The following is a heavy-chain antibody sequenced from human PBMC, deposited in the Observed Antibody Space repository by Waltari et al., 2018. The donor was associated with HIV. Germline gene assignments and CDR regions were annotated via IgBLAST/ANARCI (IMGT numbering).Heavy chain of an antibody. CDR2: IYSGGST. D-gene: IGHD3-10*01. CDR3: ARVWFSYYFDY. V-gene: IGHV3-66*02. J-gene: IGHJ4*02. Sequence: EVQLVESGGGLVQPGGSLSLSGAASGFTVSSNYMSWVRQAPGKGLEWVSVIYSGGSTYYADSVKGRFTISRDNSKNTLYLQMNSLRAEDTAVYYCARVWFSYYFDYWGQGTLVTVSS. CDR1: GFTVSSNY.